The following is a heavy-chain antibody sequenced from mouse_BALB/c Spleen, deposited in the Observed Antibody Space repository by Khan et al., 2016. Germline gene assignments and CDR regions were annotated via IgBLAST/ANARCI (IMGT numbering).Heavy chain of an antibody. V-gene: IGHV9-3-1*01. CDR2: INIYTGEP. J-gene: IGHJ2*01. D-gene: IGHD1-1*01. CDR3: PSSGENYDFDD. Sequence: QIQLVQSGPELKKPGETVKISCKASGYTFTNYGMNWVKQAPGKGLKWMGWINIYTGEPTYTDDFKGRFASSLDTSASPAYLQIINLNIEGTATCCCPSSGENYDFDDGGQGTALTVSS. CDR1: GYTFTNYG.